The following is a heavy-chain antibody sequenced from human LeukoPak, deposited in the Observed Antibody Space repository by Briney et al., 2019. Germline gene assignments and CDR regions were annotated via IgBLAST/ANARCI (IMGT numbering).Heavy chain of an antibody. CDR1: GGTFSSYA. V-gene: IGHV1-69*06. Sequence: SVKVSCKASGGTFSSYAISWVRQAPGQGLEWMGGIIPIFGTANYAQKFQGRVTITADKSTSTAYMELSSLRSEDTAVYYCARGDGIAVAGELDYWGQGTLVTVSS. CDR2: IIPIFGTA. CDR3: ARGDGIAVAGELDY. D-gene: IGHD6-19*01. J-gene: IGHJ4*02.